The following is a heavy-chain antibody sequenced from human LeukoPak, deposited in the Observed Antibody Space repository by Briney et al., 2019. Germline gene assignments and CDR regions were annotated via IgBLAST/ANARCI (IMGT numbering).Heavy chain of an antibody. V-gene: IGHV3-64D*06. D-gene: IGHD5-18*01. CDR3: VRGYGYGTLHL. Sequence: GGSLRLSCSASGFTFSNYAIHWVRQAPGKGLEYVSAISNNGGSTYYADCVKGRFTISRDNSKNTVYLQMSSLRAEDTAVFYCVRGYGYGTLHLWGQGTLVTVSS. CDR2: ISNNGGST. J-gene: IGHJ1*01. CDR1: GFTFSNYA.